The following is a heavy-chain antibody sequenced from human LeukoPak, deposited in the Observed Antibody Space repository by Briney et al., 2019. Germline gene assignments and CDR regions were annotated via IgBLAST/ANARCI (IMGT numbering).Heavy chain of an antibody. Sequence: ASVKVSCKASGYTFTGYYMHWVRQAPGQGLEWMGWINPNSGGTNYAQKFQGRVTITADKSTSTAYMDLSSLRSEDTAVYYCARENSSGWYYYYGMDVWGQGTTVTVSS. CDR2: INPNSGGT. D-gene: IGHD6-19*01. V-gene: IGHV1-2*02. CDR3: ARENSSGWYYYYGMDV. J-gene: IGHJ6*02. CDR1: GYTFTGYY.